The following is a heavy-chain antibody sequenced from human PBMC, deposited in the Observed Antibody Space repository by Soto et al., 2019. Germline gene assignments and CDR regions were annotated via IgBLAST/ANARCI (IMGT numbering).Heavy chain of an antibody. CDR3: TRRVPPANHI. CDR1: GFTFSGSA. D-gene: IGHD3-3*01. V-gene: IGHV3-73*01. J-gene: IGHJ3*02. Sequence: PGGSLRLSCAASGFTFSGSAMHWVRQASGKGLEWVGRIRSKANSYATAYAASVKGRFTISRDDSKNTAYLQMNSLKTEDTAVYYCTRRVPPANHIWGKGTMVTVSS. CDR2: IRSKANSYAT.